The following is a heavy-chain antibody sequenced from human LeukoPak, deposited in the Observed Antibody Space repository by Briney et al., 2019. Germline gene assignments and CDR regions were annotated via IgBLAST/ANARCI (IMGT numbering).Heavy chain of an antibody. CDR2: INPSSGGT. J-gene: IGHJ4*02. CDR1: GYTFTGYY. D-gene: IGHD4-11*01. V-gene: IGHV1-2*02. Sequence: RGASVKVSCETAGYTFTGYYIHWVRQAPRQGLEWMGWINPSSGGTIFAQKFQGRVTMTRHTSINTAEMELRRLTSDDTAVYYCARSPDYSRFDYWGQGALVTVSS. CDR3: ARSPDYSRFDY.